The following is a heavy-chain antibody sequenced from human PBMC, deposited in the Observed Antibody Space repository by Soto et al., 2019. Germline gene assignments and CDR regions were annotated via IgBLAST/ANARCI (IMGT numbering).Heavy chain of an antibody. D-gene: IGHD3-16*01. CDR1: GGSISSYY. Sequence: ASETLSLTCTVSGGSISSYYWSWIRQPPGKGLEWIGYIYYSGSTNYNPSLKSRVTISVDTSKNQFSLKLSSVTAADTAVYYCARDVRGYYYGMDVWGQGTTVTVSS. V-gene: IGHV4-59*01. J-gene: IGHJ6*02. CDR2: IYYSGST. CDR3: ARDVRGYYYGMDV.